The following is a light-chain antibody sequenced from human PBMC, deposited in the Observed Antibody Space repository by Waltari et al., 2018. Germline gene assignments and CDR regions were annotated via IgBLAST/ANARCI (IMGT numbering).Light chain of an antibody. CDR1: QTILYSSSNKNY. V-gene: IGKV4-1*01. J-gene: IGKJ4*01. Sequence: DIVMTQSPDSLTVSLGERATINCKSSQTILYSSSNKNYLAWYQQKPRQPPKLLIYGASTRESGVPDRFSGTGSGTDFTLTISRLQAEDVAVYYCQQYFKTPLTFGGGTKVEIK. CDR3: QQYFKTPLT. CDR2: GAS.